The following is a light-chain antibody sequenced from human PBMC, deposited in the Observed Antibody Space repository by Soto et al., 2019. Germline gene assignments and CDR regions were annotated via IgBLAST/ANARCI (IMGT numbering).Light chain of an antibody. CDR3: AAWYDSLRGVV. J-gene: IGLJ2*01. CDR2: RND. CDR1: FSNLGSNF. Sequence: QSALTQPPSASGTPGQRVTISCSGTFSNLGSNFVFWYQQLPGAAPKLLISRNDQRPSGVPDRFSGSKSGTSASLAISGLRSEDEADYHCAAWYDSLRGVVFGGGTKLTVL. V-gene: IGLV1-47*01.